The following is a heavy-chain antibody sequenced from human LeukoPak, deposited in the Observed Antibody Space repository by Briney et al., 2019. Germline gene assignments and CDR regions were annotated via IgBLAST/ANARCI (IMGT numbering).Heavy chain of an antibody. CDR2: IKQDGSDK. J-gene: IGHJ4*02. CDR3: ARYPCDSSWGLCYFDY. Sequence: PGGSLRLSCAAPGFTFSSYWMSWVRQAPGKGLEWVANIKQDGSDKYYVDSVKGRFTISRDNAKNSLYLQMNSLRAEDTAVYYCARYPCDSSWGLCYFDYWGQGNLVTVSS. CDR1: GFTFSSYW. D-gene: IGHD3-22*01. V-gene: IGHV3-7*04.